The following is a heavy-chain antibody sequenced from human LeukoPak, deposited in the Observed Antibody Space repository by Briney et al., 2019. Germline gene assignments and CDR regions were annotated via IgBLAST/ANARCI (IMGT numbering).Heavy chain of an antibody. CDR3: ARSDTAMVSP. CDR1: GGSMSSYY. Sequence: SETLSLTCTVSGGSMSSYYGSWIRQPPGKGLEGSGYIYYRGSTNYNPSLKSRVTISVDTSKTQFSLKLSSVTAADTAVYYCARSDTAMVSPWGQGTLVTVSS. V-gene: IGHV4-59*08. D-gene: IGHD5-18*01. J-gene: IGHJ5*02. CDR2: IYYRGST.